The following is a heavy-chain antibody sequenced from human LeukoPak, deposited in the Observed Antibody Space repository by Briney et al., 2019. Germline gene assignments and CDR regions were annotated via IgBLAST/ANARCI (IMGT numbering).Heavy chain of an antibody. J-gene: IGHJ4*02. CDR2: ITGTGHIT. V-gene: IGHV3-23*01. D-gene: IGHD3-16*01. CDR1: GFIFTSFD. Sequence: AGGSLRLSCSASGFIFTSFDLIWVRQAPGKGLEWVSAITGTGHITYYADSVKGRFTISRDNSKNTLYLQMNSLRAEDTALYYCARDRLGAMLFFDSWGQGTLVTVSS. CDR3: ARDRLGAMLFFDS.